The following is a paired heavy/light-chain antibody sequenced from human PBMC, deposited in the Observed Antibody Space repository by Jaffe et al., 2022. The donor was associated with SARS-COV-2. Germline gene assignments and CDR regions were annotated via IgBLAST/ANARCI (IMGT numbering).Light chain of an antibody. J-gene: IGKJ3*01. CDR1: QTIGIY. CDR2: SAS. Sequence: DIQMTQSPSSLSASVGDRVTITCRASQTIGIYLNWYQQKPGKAPKVLIYSASTLQTGVPSRFSGIGSGTDFTLAISSLQPEDFATYYCQQSYTTPRTFGPGTKVDIK. V-gene: IGKV1-39*01. CDR3: QQSYTTPRT.
Heavy chain of an antibody. D-gene: IGHD3-10*01. CDR1: GYSISTDYH. V-gene: IGHV4-38-2*02. CDR2: VHHSGNT. Sequence: QVQMQESGPGLVKPSETLSLTCSVSGYSISTDYHWGWIRQPPGKGLEWIGSVHHSGNTYYNPSLVSRVSISMDTSKSQFSLNLSSVTAADTAVYYCARDRYDSGSYYHPYYLDVWGKGTTVTVTS. J-gene: IGHJ6*03. CDR3: ARDRYDSGSYYHPYYLDV.